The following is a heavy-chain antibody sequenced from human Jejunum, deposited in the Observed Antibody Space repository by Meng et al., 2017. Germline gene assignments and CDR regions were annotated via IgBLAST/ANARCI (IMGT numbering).Heavy chain of an antibody. V-gene: IGHV3-74*02. Sequence: GQLVEYGGGLAQPGGSLRLSCAGSGFTFTDHWMHWVRQGPGKGLVWVSRINPDWSNPTYADSVKGRFTISRDNAKNTVYLQMNSLRAEDTAVYYCTNDRLNHWGQGALVTVSS. J-gene: IGHJ1*01. CDR3: TNDRLNH. CDR2: INPDWSNP. CDR1: GFTFTDHW. D-gene: IGHD1-1*01.